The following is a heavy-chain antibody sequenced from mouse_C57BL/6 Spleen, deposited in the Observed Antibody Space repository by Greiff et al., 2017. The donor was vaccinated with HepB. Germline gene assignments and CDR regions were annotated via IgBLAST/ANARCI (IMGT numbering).Heavy chain of an antibody. CDR2: ISSGGSYT. CDR1: GFTFSSYG. V-gene: IGHV5-6*01. Sequence: VQVVESGGDLVKPGGSLKLSCAASGFTFSSYGMSWVRQTPDKRLEWVATISSGGSYTYYPDSVKGRFTISRDNAKNTLYLQMSSLKSEDTAMYYCASQLGHYYAMDYWGQGTSVTVSS. D-gene: IGHD4-1*02. J-gene: IGHJ4*01. CDR3: ASQLGHYYAMDY.